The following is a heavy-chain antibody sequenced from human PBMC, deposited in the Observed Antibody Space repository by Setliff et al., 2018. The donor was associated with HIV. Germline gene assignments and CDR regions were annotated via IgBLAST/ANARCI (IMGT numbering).Heavy chain of an antibody. Sequence: PGGSLRLSCAASGFTFSTYAMTWVRQAPGKGLEWVSAISGSGIGSYYPDSVKGRFTISRDNSKNTLFLQMNSLRAEDTAVYYCAKSDYYDSSGSDCFDYWGQGTLVTVSS. CDR3: AKSDYYDSSGSDCFDY. J-gene: IGHJ4*02. CDR1: GFTFSTYA. D-gene: IGHD3-22*01. V-gene: IGHV3-23*01. CDR2: ISGSGIGS.